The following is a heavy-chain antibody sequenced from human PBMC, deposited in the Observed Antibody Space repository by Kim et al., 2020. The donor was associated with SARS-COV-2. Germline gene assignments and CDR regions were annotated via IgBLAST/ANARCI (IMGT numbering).Heavy chain of an antibody. J-gene: IGHJ6*02. V-gene: IGHV4-59*01. CDR1: GASISSYY. CDR3: ARHYCTGGSCYHYYGMDI. CDR2: VYYTGST. Sequence: SETLSLTCTVSGASISSYYWTWIRQPPGKRLEWIGYVYYTGSTNYNPSLKSRVTISVDTSKNQFSLKLSSVTAADTAVYYCARHYCTGGSCYHYYGMDIWGQGTTVTVSS. D-gene: IGHD2-15*01.